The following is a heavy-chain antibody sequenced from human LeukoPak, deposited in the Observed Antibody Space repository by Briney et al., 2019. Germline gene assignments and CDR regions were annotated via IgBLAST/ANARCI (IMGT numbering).Heavy chain of an antibody. CDR1: GFTFDDYA. Sequence: GGSLRLSCVASGFTFDDYAMHWVRQAPGKGLEWVSGISWNSGSIGYADSVKGRFTISRDNAKNSLYLQMNSLRAEDTALYYCAKGSSGYFFDLWGQGTLVTVSS. CDR3: AKGSSGYFFDL. CDR2: ISWNSGSI. D-gene: IGHD3-22*01. V-gene: IGHV3-9*01. J-gene: IGHJ4*02.